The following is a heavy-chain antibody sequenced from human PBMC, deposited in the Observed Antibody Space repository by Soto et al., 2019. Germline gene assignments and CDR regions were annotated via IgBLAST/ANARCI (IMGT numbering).Heavy chain of an antibody. V-gene: IGHV1-2*02. CDR3: ARPTESYYYDSSGYNPFDY. Sequence: GXSVKDSCEASGYTFTGYYMHWVRQAPGQGLEWMGWINPNSGGTNYAQKFQGRVTMTRDTSISTAYMELSRLRSDDTAVYYCARPTESYYYDSSGYNPFDYWGQGTLVIVSS. CDR2: INPNSGGT. D-gene: IGHD3-22*01. J-gene: IGHJ4*02. CDR1: GYTFTGYY.